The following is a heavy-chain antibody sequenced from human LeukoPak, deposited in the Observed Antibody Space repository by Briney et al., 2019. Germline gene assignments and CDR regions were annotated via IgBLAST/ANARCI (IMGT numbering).Heavy chain of an antibody. Sequence: PGGTLRLSCAASEFHFSTHGMNWVRQAPGKGLEWVSGVSPSGDITYYAASVMGRFTISRDNRKSTVSLQMNSLRAEDTALYYCVRDLDWGAFDVWGQGTMVTVSS. V-gene: IGHV3-23*01. D-gene: IGHD3/OR15-3a*01. CDR2: VSPSGDIT. CDR3: VRDLDWGAFDV. J-gene: IGHJ3*01. CDR1: EFHFSTHG.